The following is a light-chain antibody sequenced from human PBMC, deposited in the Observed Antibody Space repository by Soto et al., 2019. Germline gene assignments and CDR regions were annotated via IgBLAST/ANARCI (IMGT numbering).Light chain of an antibody. CDR1: SSDVGGYNS. Sequence: SALTQPASVSGSPGQSITISCTGTSSDVGGYNSVSWYQQHPGKAPKLMVYDVTNRPSGVSSRFSGSKSGNTASLTISGLQAEDEADYYCSSYTRSSAPNYVFGTGTKLTVL. J-gene: IGLJ1*01. V-gene: IGLV2-14*03. CDR2: DVT. CDR3: SSYTRSSAPNYV.